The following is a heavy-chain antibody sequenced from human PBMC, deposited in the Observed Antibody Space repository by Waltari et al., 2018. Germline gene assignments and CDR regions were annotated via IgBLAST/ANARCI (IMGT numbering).Heavy chain of an antibody. Sequence: QITLTESGPTLVKPTQTLTLTCTFSGFSLSTSGVGVGWIRQPPAKALEWLALIYWNDDKRYSPSLKSRLTITKDTSKNQVVLTMTNMDPVDTATYYCAHMGYGDYGPGGRDAFDIWGQGTMVTVSS. CDR2: IYWNDDK. CDR3: AHMGYGDYGPGGRDAFDI. CDR1: GFSLSTSGVG. D-gene: IGHD4-17*01. J-gene: IGHJ3*02. V-gene: IGHV2-5*01.